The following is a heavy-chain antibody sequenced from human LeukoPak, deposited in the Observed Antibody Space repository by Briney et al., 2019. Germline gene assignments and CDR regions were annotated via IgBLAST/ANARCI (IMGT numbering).Heavy chain of an antibody. V-gene: IGHV3-48*04. D-gene: IGHD3-10*01. Sequence: GSLRLSCAASGFTFSSYSMNWVRQAPGKGLEWVSYISSSSSTIYYADSVKGRFTISRDNAKNSLYLQMNSLRAEDTAVYYCARAGSNDAFDIWGQGTMVTVSS. CDR2: ISSSSSTI. J-gene: IGHJ3*02. CDR1: GFTFSSYS. CDR3: ARAGSNDAFDI.